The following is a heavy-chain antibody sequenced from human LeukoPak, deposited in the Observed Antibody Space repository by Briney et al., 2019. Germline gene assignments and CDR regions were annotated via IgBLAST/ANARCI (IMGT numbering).Heavy chain of an antibody. V-gene: IGHV3-74*01. CDR3: ASVIVVINWDAFDI. CDR2: INSDGSST. D-gene: IGHD3-22*01. J-gene: IGHJ3*02. Sequence: GGSLRLSCAASGFTFSSYWMHWVRQAQGKGLVWVSRINSDGSSTSYADSVKGRFTISRDNAKNTLYLQMNSLRAEDTAVYYCASVIVVINWDAFDIWGQGTRATVSS. CDR1: GFTFSSYW.